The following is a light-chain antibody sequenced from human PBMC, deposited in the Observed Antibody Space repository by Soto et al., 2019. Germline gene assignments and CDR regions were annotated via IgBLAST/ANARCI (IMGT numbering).Light chain of an antibody. CDR2: AAS. Sequence: AIQMTQSPSSLSASVGDRVTITCRASQAIRNDLGWYQQKPGKAPKLLIYAASSLQGGVPSRFSGRGSGTAFTLTISRLQPEDFSTYYCLQEYNYPRTFGQGTKLEIK. V-gene: IGKV1-6*01. CDR1: QAIRND. CDR3: LQEYNYPRT. J-gene: IGKJ2*01.